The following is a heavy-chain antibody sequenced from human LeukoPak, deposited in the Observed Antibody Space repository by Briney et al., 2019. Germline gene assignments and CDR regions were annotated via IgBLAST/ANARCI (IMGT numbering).Heavy chain of an antibody. Sequence: ASVKVSCKASGYTFTCYYMHWVRQAPGQGLEWMGWINPNSGGTNYAQKFQGRVTMTRDTSISAAYMELSRLRSDDPAVYYCAGSDSAIPFDYWGQGTLVTVSS. CDR2: INPNSGGT. D-gene: IGHD2-21*02. V-gene: IGHV1-2*02. J-gene: IGHJ4*02. CDR3: AGSDSAIPFDY. CDR1: GYTFTCYY.